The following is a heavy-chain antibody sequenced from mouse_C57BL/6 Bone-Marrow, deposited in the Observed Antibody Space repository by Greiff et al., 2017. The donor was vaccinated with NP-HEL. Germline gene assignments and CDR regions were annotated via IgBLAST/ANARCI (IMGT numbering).Heavy chain of an antibody. V-gene: IGHV2-2*01. CDR3: ARTYSNYVGYYYAMDY. CDR2: IWSGGST. CDR1: GFSLTSYG. J-gene: IGHJ4*01. D-gene: IGHD2-5*01. Sequence: QVQLQQSGPGLVQPSQSLSITCTVSGFSLTSYGVHWVRPSPGKGLEWLGVIWSGGSTDYNAAFISRLSISKDNSKSQVFFKMNSLQADDTAIYYCARTYSNYVGYYYAMDYWGQGTSVTVSS.